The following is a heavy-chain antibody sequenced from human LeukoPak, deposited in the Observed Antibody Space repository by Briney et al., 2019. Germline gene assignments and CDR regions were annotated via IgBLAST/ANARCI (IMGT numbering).Heavy chain of an antibody. CDR1: GFTVSSNY. J-gene: IGHJ4*02. D-gene: IGHD4-23*01. CDR3: ARDSGGNLAFYFDY. CDR2: INSDGSST. Sequence: PGGSLRLSCAASGFTVSSNYMNWVRQAPGKGLVWVSRINSDGSSTSYADSVKGRFTISRDNAKNTLYLQMNSLRAEDTAVYYCARDSGGNLAFYFDYWGQGTLVTVSS. V-gene: IGHV3-74*01.